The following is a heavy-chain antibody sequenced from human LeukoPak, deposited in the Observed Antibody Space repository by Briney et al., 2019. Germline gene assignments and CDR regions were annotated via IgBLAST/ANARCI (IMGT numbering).Heavy chain of an antibody. CDR3: ASGFDWFANWFDP. J-gene: IGHJ5*02. Sequence: KTGRSLRLSCAASGFTFSSYGMHWVRQAPGKGLEWVSSISSSSSYIYYADSVKGRFTISRDNAKNSLYLQMNSLRAEDTAVYYCASGFDWFANWFDPWGQGTLVTVSS. D-gene: IGHD3-9*01. CDR1: GFTFSSYG. V-gene: IGHV3-21*01. CDR2: ISSSSSYI.